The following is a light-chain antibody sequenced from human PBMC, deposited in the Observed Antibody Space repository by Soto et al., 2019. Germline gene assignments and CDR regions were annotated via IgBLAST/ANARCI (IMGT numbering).Light chain of an antibody. V-gene: IGKV3-20*01. CDR1: QSVSSSY. CDR3: QQYASSPYT. J-gene: IGKJ2*01. CDR2: GAS. Sequence: EIVLTQSPGTLSLSPGERATLSCRASQSVSSSYLAWYQQKPGQAPRLLIYGASSRATGIPDRFSGSGSGTDFTITISRLEPEDFAVDYCQQYASSPYTFGQGTKLEIK.